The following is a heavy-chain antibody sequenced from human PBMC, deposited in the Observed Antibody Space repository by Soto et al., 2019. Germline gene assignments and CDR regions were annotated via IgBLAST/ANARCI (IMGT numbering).Heavy chain of an antibody. CDR2: VFPGGPT. V-gene: IGHV4-4*07. J-gene: IGHJ4*02. D-gene: IGHD3-10*01. CDR3: ARTLSGFTYGSRHFYFDY. CDR1: GDPITSYF. Sequence: SETLSLTCTVSGDPITSYFWTWLRQPAGKGLECIGHVFPGGPTSHNSSLKSRVSMSVDTSKNQFSLTLTSVTAADTAVYYCARTLSGFTYGSRHFYFDYWGQGTLVTVSS.